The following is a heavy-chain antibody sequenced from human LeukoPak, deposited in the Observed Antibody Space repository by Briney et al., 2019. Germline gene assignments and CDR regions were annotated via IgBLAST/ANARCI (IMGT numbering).Heavy chain of an antibody. D-gene: IGHD4-17*01. Sequence: ASVKVSCKASGGTFSSYAISWVRQAPGQGLEWMGGIIPIFGTANYAQKFQGRVTITADESTSTAYMELSRLRSEDTAVYYCARDYDYGDYRVSGWGQGTLVTVSS. V-gene: IGHV1-69*13. J-gene: IGHJ4*02. CDR3: ARDYDYGDYRVSG. CDR2: IIPIFGTA. CDR1: GGTFSSYA.